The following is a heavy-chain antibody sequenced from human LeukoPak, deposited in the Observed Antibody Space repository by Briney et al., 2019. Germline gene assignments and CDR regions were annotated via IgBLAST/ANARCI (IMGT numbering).Heavy chain of an antibody. CDR1: GGTFSSYA. Sequence: SVKVSCKASGGTFSSYAISWVRQAPGQGLEWMGGIIPIFGTANYAQKFQGRVTITADESTSTAYMELSSLRSEDTAVCYCAIHYYDSSGYSYYFDYWGQGTLVTVSS. CDR2: IIPIFGTA. D-gene: IGHD3-22*01. CDR3: AIHYYDSSGYSYYFDY. V-gene: IGHV1-69*13. J-gene: IGHJ4*02.